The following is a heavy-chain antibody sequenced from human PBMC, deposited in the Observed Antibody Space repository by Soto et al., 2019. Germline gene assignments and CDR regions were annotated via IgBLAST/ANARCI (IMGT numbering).Heavy chain of an antibody. D-gene: IGHD2-8*02. J-gene: IGHJ4*02. V-gene: IGHV3-30*03. CDR3: TGEVASGY. CDR1: GFSLSYSG. Sequence: QVQLVESGGGLFQPGRSLRLSCAASGFSLSYSGMHWFRQAPGKGLEWVAVISFDGSTKYYADSVKGRFTISRDNSKNTLYLEMNSLRADDTAVYYCTGEVASGYWGQGTLVTVSS. CDR2: ISFDGSTK.